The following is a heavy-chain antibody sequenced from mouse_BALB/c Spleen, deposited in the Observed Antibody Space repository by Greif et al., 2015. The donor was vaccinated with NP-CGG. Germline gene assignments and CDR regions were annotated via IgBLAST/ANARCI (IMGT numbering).Heavy chain of an antibody. V-gene: IGHV3-8*02. CDR3: ARYYYGSSHYFDY. CDR2: ISYSGST. D-gene: IGHD1-1*01. Sequence: VQLQQSGPSLVKPSQTLSLTCSVTGDSITSGYWNWIRKFPGNKLEYMGYISYSGSTYYNPSLKSRISITRNTSKNXYYLQLNSVTTEDTATYYCARYYYGSSHYFDYWGQGATLTVSS. J-gene: IGHJ2*01. CDR1: GDSITSGY.